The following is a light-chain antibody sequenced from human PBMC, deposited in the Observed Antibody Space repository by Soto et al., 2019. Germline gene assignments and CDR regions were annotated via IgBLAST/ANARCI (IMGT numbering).Light chain of an antibody. CDR1: QGISSY. V-gene: IGKV1-8*01. CDR3: QQYYSYPQA. Sequence: AIRMTQSPSSLSASTGDRVTFTCRASQGISSYLAWYQQKPGKAPKLLIYAASTLQSGVPSRFSGSGSGTDFTLTISCLQSEDFSTYYCQQYYSYPQAFGGGTKVDIK. J-gene: IGKJ4*01. CDR2: AAS.